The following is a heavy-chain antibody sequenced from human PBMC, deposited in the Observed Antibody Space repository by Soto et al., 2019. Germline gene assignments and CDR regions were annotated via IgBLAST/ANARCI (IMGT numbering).Heavy chain of an antibody. V-gene: IGHV4-4*02. CDR1: GGYISSSNW. CDR3: ARSQTTVNSYDY. J-gene: IGHJ4*02. Sequence: SETLSITCAVSGGYISSSNWWSMVSQPPGKGLEWIGEIYHSGSTNYNPSLKSRVTISVDRSKNQFSLKLSSVTAADTAVYYCARSQTTVNSYDYWGQGTLVTVPQ. CDR2: IYHSGST. D-gene: IGHD4-17*01.